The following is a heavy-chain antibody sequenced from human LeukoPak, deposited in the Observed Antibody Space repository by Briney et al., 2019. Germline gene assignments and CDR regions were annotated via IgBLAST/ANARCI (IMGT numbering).Heavy chain of an antibody. D-gene: IGHD3-9*01. CDR1: GGTFSSYA. J-gene: IGHJ6*03. Sequence: SVKVSCKASGGTFSSYANSWVRQAPGQGLEWMGGIIPILCSANYAQKFQGRVTITTDESTSTAYMEPSSLRSEDTAVYYCASQAIDYDILTGYKNYYYYMDVWGKGTTVTVSS. V-gene: IGHV1-69*05. CDR3: ASQAIDYDILTGYKNYYYYMDV. CDR2: IIPILCSA.